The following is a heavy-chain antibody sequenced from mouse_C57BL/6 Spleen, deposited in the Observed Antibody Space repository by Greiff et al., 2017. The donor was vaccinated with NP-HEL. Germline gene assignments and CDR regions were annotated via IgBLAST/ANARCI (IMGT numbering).Heavy chain of an antibody. D-gene: IGHD2-5*01. CDR2: ISDGGSYT. V-gene: IGHV5-4*03. J-gene: IGHJ2*01. Sequence: EVKLVESGGGLVKPGGSLKLSCAASGFTFSSYAMSWVRQTPEKRLEWVATISDGGSYTYYPDNVKGRFTISRDNAKNNLYLQMSHLKSEDTAMYYCARGGGYSNYFDYWGQGTTLTVSS. CDR1: GFTFSSYA. CDR3: ARGGGYSNYFDY.